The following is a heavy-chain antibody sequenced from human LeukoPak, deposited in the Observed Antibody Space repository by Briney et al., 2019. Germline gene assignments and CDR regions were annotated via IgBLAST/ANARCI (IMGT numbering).Heavy chain of an antibody. CDR2: ISASGGST. J-gene: IGHJ4*02. V-gene: IGHV3-23*01. CDR1: GFTFSSYA. CDR3: AKLLGYCSGGSCYSSFDY. Sequence: GGSLRLSCAASGFTFSSYAMSWVRQAPGKGLEWVSVISASGGSTYYADSVKGRFTISRDNSKNTLYLKMNSMRAEDTAVYYCAKLLGYCSGGSCYSSFDYWGQGTLVTVSS. D-gene: IGHD2-15*01.